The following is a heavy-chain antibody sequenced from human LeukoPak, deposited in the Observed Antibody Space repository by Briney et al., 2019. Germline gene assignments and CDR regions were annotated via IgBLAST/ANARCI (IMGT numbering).Heavy chain of an antibody. CDR1: GGTFSSYA. V-gene: IGHV1-69*13. D-gene: IGHD4-17*01. J-gene: IGHJ6*03. Sequence: SVKVSCKASGGTFSSYAISWVRQAAGQGLEWMGGIIPIFGTANYAQKFQGRVTITADESTSTAYMELSSLRSEGTAVYYCARDTTLYGDYPGYYYYYYMDVWGKGTTVTISS. CDR3: ARDTTLYGDYPGYYYYYYMDV. CDR2: IIPIFGTA.